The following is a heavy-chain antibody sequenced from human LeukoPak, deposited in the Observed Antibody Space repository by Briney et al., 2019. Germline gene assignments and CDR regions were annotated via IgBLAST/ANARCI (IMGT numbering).Heavy chain of an antibody. CDR2: IFSHGET. Sequence: PGGSLRLSCAASGFTVGNNYMNWVRQAPGKGLEWVSLIFSHGETSYADSVKGRFTIPRDNSKNTLYLQMNGLRVEDTAVYYCARDPPAVSINTCAWGQGTLVTVSS. CDR1: GFTVGNNY. J-gene: IGHJ4*02. V-gene: IGHV3-66*01. CDR3: ARDPPAVSINTCA. D-gene: IGHD5-12*01.